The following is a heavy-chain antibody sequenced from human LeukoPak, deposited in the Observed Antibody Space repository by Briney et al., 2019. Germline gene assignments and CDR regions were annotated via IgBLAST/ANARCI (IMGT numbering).Heavy chain of an antibody. Sequence: GGSLRLSCAASGFTFSSYAMHWVRQAPGKGLEYVSAISSNGGSTYYANSVRGRFTISRDNSKNTLYLQMGSLRAEDMAVYYCARQVFSSSPYFDYWGQGTLVTVSS. V-gene: IGHV3-64*01. J-gene: IGHJ4*02. CDR2: ISSNGGST. CDR3: ARQVFSSSPYFDY. CDR1: GFTFSSYA. D-gene: IGHD6-13*01.